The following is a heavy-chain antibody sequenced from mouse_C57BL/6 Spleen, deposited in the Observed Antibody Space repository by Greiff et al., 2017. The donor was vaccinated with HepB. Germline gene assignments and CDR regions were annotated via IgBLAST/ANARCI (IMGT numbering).Heavy chain of an antibody. CDR1: GYTFTSYW. CDR3: AIEAQVPWFAY. V-gene: IGHV1-74*01. J-gene: IGHJ3*01. Sequence: QVQLQQPGAELVKPGASVKVSCKASGYTFTSYWMHWVKQRPGQGLEWIGRIHPSDSDTNYNQKFKGKATLTVDKSSSTAYMQLSSLTSEDSAVYYCAIEAQVPWFAYWGQGTLVTVSA. CDR2: IHPSDSDT. D-gene: IGHD3-2*02.